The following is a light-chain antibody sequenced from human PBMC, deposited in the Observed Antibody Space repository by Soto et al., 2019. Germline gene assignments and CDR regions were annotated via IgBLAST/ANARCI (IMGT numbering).Light chain of an antibody. V-gene: IGLV1-44*01. J-gene: IGLJ1*01. Sequence: QSVLTQPPSASGTPGQRVTISCSGSSSNIGSNTVNWYQQLPGTAPKLLIYSNNQRPSGVPDRFSGSKTGTSASLAISGLQSAEEADYYCAAWDDSLDGYVFGTGTKLTVL. CDR1: SSNIGSNT. CDR3: AAWDDSLDGYV. CDR2: SNN.